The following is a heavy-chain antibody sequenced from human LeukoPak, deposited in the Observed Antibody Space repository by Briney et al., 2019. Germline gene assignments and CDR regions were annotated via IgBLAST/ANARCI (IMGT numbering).Heavy chain of an antibody. D-gene: IGHD3-22*01. J-gene: IGHJ4*02. Sequence: SGGSLRLSCAASGFTFSSYALSWVRQAPGKGLEWVALIAYDGSTKYSDSVKGRFTISRDNSKSTLYLQVNSLKPVDTAFYYCARGFYGDHYDGSGYSWRVLFDYWGQGALVTVSS. V-gene: IGHV3-30-3*01. CDR2: IAYDGSTK. CDR3: ARGFYGDHYDGSGYSWRVLFDY. CDR1: GFTFSSYA.